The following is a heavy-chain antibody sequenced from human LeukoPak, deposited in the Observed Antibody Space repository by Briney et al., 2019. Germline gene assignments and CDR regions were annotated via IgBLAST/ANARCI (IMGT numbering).Heavy chain of an antibody. D-gene: IGHD3-22*01. V-gene: IGHV3-23*01. CDR2: ISGSGGST. CDR3: AKHRYYDSSGYFDY. Sequence: GGSLRLSCAACGFTFSSYAMSWVRQAPGKGLEWVSAISGSGGSTYYADSVKGRFTISRDNSKNTLYLQMNSLRAEDTAVYYCAKHRYYDSSGYFDYWGQGTLVTVSS. CDR1: GFTFSSYA. J-gene: IGHJ4*02.